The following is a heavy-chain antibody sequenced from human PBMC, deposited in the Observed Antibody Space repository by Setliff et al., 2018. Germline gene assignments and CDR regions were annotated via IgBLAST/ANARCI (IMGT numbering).Heavy chain of an antibody. CDR2: VSYGGST. V-gene: IGHV4-59*08. J-gene: IGHJ6*03. CDR3: ARTGTTYYYSCMDV. D-gene: IGHD3-22*01. CDR1: GAAISTYY. Sequence: PSETLSLTCAVSGAAISTYYWSWLRQPPGKGLEWIGYVSYGGSTKCNPSLESRVTISLDAPKNQFSLKLTSVTAADTAVYYCARTGTTYYYSCMDVWGKGTTVTVSS.